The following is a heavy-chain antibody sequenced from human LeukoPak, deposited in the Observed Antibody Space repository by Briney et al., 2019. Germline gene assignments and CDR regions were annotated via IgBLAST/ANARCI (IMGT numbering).Heavy chain of an antibody. J-gene: IGHJ4*02. D-gene: IGHD3-9*01. CDR1: GFTFSSYS. CDR2: ISSSSITI. V-gene: IGHV3-48*04. CDR3: ARGGTYYDILAGYYIDY. Sequence: GGSLRLSCAASGFTFSSYSMNWVRQAPGKGLEWVSYISSSSITIYYADSVKGRFTISRDNAKNSLYLQMNSLRAEDTAVYYCARGGTYYDILAGYYIDYWGQGTLVTVSS.